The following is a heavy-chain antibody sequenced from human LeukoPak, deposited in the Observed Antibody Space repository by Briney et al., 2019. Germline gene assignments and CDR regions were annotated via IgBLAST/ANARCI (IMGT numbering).Heavy chain of an antibody. D-gene: IGHD2-15*01. J-gene: IGHJ4*02. CDR1: GLTFSNAW. V-gene: IGHV3-15*01. CDR2: IKSKTDGGTT. Sequence: PGGSLRLSCVASGLTFSNAWMSWIRQAPGKGLQWVGHIKSKTDGGTTDYAAPVKGRFTISRDDSKNTLYLQMNSLKNEDAALYHCTALGAASEYWGQGALVTVSS. CDR3: TALGAASEY.